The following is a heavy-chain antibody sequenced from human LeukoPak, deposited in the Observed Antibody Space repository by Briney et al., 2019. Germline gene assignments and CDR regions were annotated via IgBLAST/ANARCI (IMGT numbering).Heavy chain of an antibody. V-gene: IGHV3-48*03. CDR3: AAVIDY. J-gene: IGHJ4*02. CDR1: GFTFSNYE. Sequence: GGSLRLSCAASGFTFSNYEMNWIRQAPGKGLEWISYISNSGNTKYYADSVKGRFSISRDNANNSVYLQMNNLRAEDKAVYYCAAVIDYWGQGTLVTVSS. CDR2: ISNSGNTK.